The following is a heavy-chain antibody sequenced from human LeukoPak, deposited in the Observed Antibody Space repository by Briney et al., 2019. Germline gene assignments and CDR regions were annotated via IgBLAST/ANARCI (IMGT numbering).Heavy chain of an antibody. D-gene: IGHD5-18*01. CDR2: IYYSGST. CDR1: GGSISSYY. J-gene: IGHJ4*02. V-gene: IGHV4-59*01. Sequence: PSETLSLTCAVSGGSISSYYWSWIRQPPGKGLEWIGYIYYSGSTNYNPSLKSRVTISVGTSKNQFSLKLSSVTAADTAVYYCARASSLYSYGFDYWGQGTLVTVSS. CDR3: ARASSLYSYGFDY.